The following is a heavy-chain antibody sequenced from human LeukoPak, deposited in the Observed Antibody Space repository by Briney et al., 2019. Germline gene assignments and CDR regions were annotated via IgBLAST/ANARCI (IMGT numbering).Heavy chain of an antibody. D-gene: IGHD2-21*02. J-gene: IGHJ4*02. V-gene: IGHV3-7*01. CDR2: IKQDGSEK. CDR3: ARDTTYCGSGCYSLTDY. CDR1: GFSFSSYW. Sequence: AGGSLRLSCAASGFSFSSYWMSWVRQAPGKGLEWVANIKQDGSEKYSEDSVKGQFTITRDNARNSLYLQMDCLRAEDTAVYYCARDTTYCGSGCYSLTDYWGQGTLVSVSS.